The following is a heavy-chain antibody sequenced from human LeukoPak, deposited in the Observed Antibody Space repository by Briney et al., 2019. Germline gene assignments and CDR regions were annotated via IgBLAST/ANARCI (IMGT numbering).Heavy chain of an antibody. CDR3: AKAEGYDILTSLDY. CDR1: GFTFSSYW. V-gene: IGHV3-74*01. D-gene: IGHD3-9*01. J-gene: IGHJ4*02. CDR2: ISSDGSRI. Sequence: GGSLRLSCAASGFTFSSYWMHWVRQAPGKGLVWVSRISSDGSRISYADSVKGRFTISRDDAKKTLDLQMNSLRTEDTAVYYCAKAEGYDILTSLDYWGQGTLVTVSS.